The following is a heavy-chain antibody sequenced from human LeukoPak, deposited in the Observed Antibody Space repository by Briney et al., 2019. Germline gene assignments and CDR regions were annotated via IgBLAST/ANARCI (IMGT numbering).Heavy chain of an antibody. J-gene: IGHJ4*02. CDR2: ISSSGSTI. CDR1: GFTFSDYY. V-gene: IGHV3-11*01. D-gene: IGHD3-9*01. CDR3: ARVLDDILTGYYFDY. Sequence: GGSLRLSCAASGFTFSDYYMSWIRQAPGKGLGWVSYISSSGSTIYYADSVKGRFTISRDNAKNSLYLQMNSLRAEDTAVYYCARVLDDILTGYYFDYWGQGTLVTVSS.